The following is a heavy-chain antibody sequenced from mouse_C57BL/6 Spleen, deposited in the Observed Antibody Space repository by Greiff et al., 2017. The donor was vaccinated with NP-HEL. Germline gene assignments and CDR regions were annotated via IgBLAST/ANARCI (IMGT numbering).Heavy chain of an antibody. D-gene: IGHD1-1*01. CDR1: GYTFTSYW. CDR2: IDPSDSYT. V-gene: IGHV1-50*01. CDR3: ARDYGVGAY. Sequence: VQLQQPGAELVKPGASVKLSCKASGYTFTSYWMQWVKQRPGQGLEWIGEIDPSDSYTNYNQKFKGKATLTVDTSSSTAYMQLSSLTSEDSAVYYCARDYGVGAYWGQGTLVTVSA. J-gene: IGHJ3*01.